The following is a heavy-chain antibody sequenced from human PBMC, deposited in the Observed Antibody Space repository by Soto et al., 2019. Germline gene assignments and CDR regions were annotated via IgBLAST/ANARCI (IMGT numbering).Heavy chain of an antibody. Sequence: SVKVSCPASGFTFTSSAVQWVRQARGQRLEWIGWIVVGSGNTNYAQKFQERVTITRDMSTSTAYMELSSLRSEDTAVYYCAADLPYDILPGDMFAPWGQGTLVTVS. J-gene: IGHJ5*02. CDR2: IVVGSGNT. CDR3: AADLPYDILPGDMFAP. V-gene: IGHV1-58*01. D-gene: IGHD3-9*01. CDR1: GFTFTSSA.